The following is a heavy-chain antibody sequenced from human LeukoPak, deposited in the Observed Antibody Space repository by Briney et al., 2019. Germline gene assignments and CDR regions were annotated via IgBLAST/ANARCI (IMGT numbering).Heavy chain of an antibody. Sequence: GGSLRLSCAASGFTFSSYAMSWVRQAPGKGLEWVSAISGSGGSTYYADSVKGRFTISRDNSQNTLYLQMNSLRAEDTAVHYCAKRLFRSFGVVPFDYWGQGTLVTVSS. V-gene: IGHV3-23*01. J-gene: IGHJ4*02. D-gene: IGHD3-3*01. CDR1: GFTFSSYA. CDR3: AKRLFRSFGVVPFDY. CDR2: ISGSGGST.